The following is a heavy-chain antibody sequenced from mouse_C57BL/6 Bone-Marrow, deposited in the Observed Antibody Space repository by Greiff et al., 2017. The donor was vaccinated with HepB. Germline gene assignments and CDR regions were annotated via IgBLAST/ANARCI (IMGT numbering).Heavy chain of an antibody. V-gene: IGHV5-17*01. CDR2: ISSGSSTI. Sequence: EVQVVESGGGLVKPGGSLKLSCAASGFTFSDYGMHWVRQAPEKGLEWVAYISSGSSTIYYADTVKGRFNISRDNAKNTLFLQMTSLGSEATAMYYGARREQVPPGTGWYFDVWGTGTTVTVSS. J-gene: IGHJ1*03. CDR1: GFTFSDYG. D-gene: IGHD4-1*01. CDR3: ARREQVPPGTGWYFDV.